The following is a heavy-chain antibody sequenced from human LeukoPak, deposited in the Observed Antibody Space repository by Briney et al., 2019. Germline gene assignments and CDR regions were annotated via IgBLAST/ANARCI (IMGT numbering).Heavy chain of an antibody. CDR1: GFSFSDSE. CDR2: ISDTGNTK. V-gene: IGHV3-48*03. CDR3: ARAPKSRNTVVTTFDF. D-gene: IGHD2-21*02. J-gene: IGHJ4*02. Sequence: GGSLRLSCTASGFSFSDSEMNWVRQAPGKGLEWVSFISDTGNTKFYADSVKGRFTISRDNAKRSLYLQMNSLRAEDTALYYCARAPKSRNTVVTTFDFWGQGTLVAVSS.